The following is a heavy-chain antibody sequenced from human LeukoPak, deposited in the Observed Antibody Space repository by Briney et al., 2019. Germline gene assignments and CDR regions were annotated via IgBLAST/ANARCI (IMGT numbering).Heavy chain of an antibody. CDR3: VKDSAPYSNGWGFDY. CDR1: GFTFSSYA. V-gene: IGHV3-64D*09. J-gene: IGHJ4*02. Sequence: PGGSLRLSCSASGFTFSSYAMDWVRQAPGKGLEYVSAISSSGGSTYDADSVKGRFTISRDNSNNTLYLQMSSLRAEDTAVYYCVKDSAPYSNGWGFDYWGQGTLVTVSS. D-gene: IGHD6-19*01. CDR2: ISSSGGST.